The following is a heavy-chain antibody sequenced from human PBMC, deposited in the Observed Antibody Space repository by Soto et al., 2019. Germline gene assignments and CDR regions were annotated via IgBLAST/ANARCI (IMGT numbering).Heavy chain of an antibody. CDR1: GFRLSDSA. J-gene: IGHJ6*03. CDR2: LTGTGDSA. V-gene: IGHV3-23*01. CDR3: AKNGCSYPACYPYYYYVDV. Sequence: EVQLLESGGGLVQPGGSLRLSCAASGFRLSDSAVSWVRQAPGKGLVWVSSLTGTGDSAFYSDSVKGRFTISRDISKSTLYLEMTSLGAEDTAVSYCAKNGCSYPACYPYYYYVDVWGRGTTVTVSS. D-gene: IGHD2-15*01.